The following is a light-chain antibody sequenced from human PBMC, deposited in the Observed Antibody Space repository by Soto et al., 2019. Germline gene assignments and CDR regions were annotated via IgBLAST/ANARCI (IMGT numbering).Light chain of an antibody. V-gene: IGKV1-8*01. CDR3: QQYYSYPLT. CDR1: QGISSY. J-gene: IGKJ3*01. CDR2: AAS. Sequence: AIRMTQSPSSLSASTGDRVTITCRASQGISSYLAWYQQKPGKAPKLLIYAASTLQSGVPSRFSGSGSGTDFTLTISCLQSEDFATYYCQQYYSYPLTFGLGTKVDIK.